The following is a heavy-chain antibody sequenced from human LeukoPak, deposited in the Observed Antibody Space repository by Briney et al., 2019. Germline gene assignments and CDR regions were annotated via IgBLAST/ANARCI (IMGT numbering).Heavy chain of an antibody. J-gene: IGHJ4*02. CDR3: AKDMDVGDYGSGDYFAY. Sequence: GGSLRLSCAASGFTFSTYWMHWVRQAPGKGLVWVSRINTDGSNTGYADSVKGRFTIFRDNAKNTLYLQMNSLRAEDTAVYYCAKDMDVGDYGSGDYFAYCGQGTLVTVSS. D-gene: IGHD3-10*01. CDR2: INTDGSNT. CDR1: GFTFSTYW. V-gene: IGHV3-74*01.